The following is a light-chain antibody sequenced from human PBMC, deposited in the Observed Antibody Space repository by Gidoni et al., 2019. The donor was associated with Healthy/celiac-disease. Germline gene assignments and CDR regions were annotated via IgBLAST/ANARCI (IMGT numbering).Light chain of an antibody. Sequence: DIQMTQSPSTLSASVGDRVTITCRASQSISSWLAWYQQKPGKAAKLLIYKASSLESGVPSRFSGSGSGTEFTLTISSLQPDDFATYYCQQYNNYPLTFGGXTKVEIK. V-gene: IGKV1-5*03. CDR2: KAS. CDR3: QQYNNYPLT. J-gene: IGKJ4*01. CDR1: QSISSW.